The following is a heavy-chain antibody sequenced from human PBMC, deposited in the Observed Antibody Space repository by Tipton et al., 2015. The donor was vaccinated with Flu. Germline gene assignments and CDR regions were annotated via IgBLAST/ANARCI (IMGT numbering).Heavy chain of an antibody. CDR3: ARVGVVTPFDY. CDR2: IYYSGST. D-gene: IGHD4-23*01. V-gene: IGHV4-39*07. J-gene: IGHJ4*02. Sequence: TLSLTCTVPGGSISCSSYYWGWIRQPPGKGLEWIGSIYYSGSTYYNPSLKSRVTISVDTSKNQFSLKLSSVTAADTAVYYCARVGVVTPFDYWGQGTLVTVSS. CDR1: GGSISCSSYY.